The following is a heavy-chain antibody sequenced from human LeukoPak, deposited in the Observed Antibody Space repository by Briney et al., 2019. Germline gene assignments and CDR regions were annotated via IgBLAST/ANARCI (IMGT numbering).Heavy chain of an antibody. D-gene: IGHD3-10*01. CDR1: GGSISSYH. Sequence: PSETLSLTCTVSGGSISSYHWNWIRQRPGKGLEWIGYIFSTGSTNYNPSLKSRVTISLDTSKSQFSLRLTSVPAADTAVYYCARRYGSGSYDKFDYWGQGTLVTVSS. J-gene: IGHJ4*02. CDR3: ARRYGSGSYDKFDY. CDR2: IFSTGST. V-gene: IGHV4-59*08.